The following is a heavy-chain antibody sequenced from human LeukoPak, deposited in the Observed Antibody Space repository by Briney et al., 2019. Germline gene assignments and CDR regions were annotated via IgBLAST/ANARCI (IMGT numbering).Heavy chain of an antibody. D-gene: IGHD1/OR15-1a*01. CDR1: GGSISSYY. V-gene: IGHV4-59*08. CDR2: IYYSGST. CDR3: ARQFGIEGKWGTLHGFDY. J-gene: IGHJ4*02. Sequence: SETLSLTCTVSGGSISSYYWSWIRQPPGKGLEWIGYIYYSGSTNYNPSLKSRVTISVDTSKNQFSLKLSSVTAAGTAVYYCARQFGIEGKWGTLHGFDYWGQGTLVTVSS.